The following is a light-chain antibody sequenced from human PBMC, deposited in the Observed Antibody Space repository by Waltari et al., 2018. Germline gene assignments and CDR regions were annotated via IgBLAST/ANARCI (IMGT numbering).Light chain of an antibody. CDR3: QHGYGTPPYS. CDR2: KAS. J-gene: IGKJ2*03. Sequence: DIQMTQSPSSLSASVGDRVTIPCRASENVNNYLNWYQQKPGKAPKLLIYKASTLQSGVPSRFSGSGSGTDYTFTISSLQSEDVATYYCQHGYGTPPYSFGQGTKVEIK. V-gene: IGKV1-39*01. CDR1: ENVNNY.